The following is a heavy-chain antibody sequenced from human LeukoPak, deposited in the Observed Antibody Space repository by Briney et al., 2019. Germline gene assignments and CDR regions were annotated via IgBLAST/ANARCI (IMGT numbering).Heavy chain of an antibody. CDR2: ISSAGSYV. V-gene: IGHV3-21*01. CDR3: ASDPGPGWNYYFDY. D-gene: IGHD1-1*01. J-gene: IGHJ4*02. CDR1: GFTFSSYS. Sequence: GGSLRLSCAASGFTFSSYSMNWVRQAPGKGPEWVSSISSAGSYVYYADSMKGRFTISRDNAKNSLYLQMNSLRARDTAVYYCASDPGPGWNYYFDYWGQGTLVTVSS.